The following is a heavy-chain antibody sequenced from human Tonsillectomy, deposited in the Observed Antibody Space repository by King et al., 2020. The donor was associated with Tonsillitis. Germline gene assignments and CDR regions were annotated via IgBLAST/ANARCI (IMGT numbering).Heavy chain of an antibody. J-gene: IGHJ5*01. CDR1: GGSISSNY. V-gene: IGHV4-59*01. Sequence: QLQESGPGLVKPSETLSLTCTVSGGSISSNYWSWSRQQPGRGLLWLGDNNYSGSSNYNPSLKSRVTISVDTSNNKFSLKLSSVTAADTAEYYCARAGGEYCSSTCCYITWLDPWGQGTLVTVSS. CDR3: ARAGGEYCSSTCCYITWLDP. CDR2: NNYSGSS. D-gene: IGHD2-2*01.